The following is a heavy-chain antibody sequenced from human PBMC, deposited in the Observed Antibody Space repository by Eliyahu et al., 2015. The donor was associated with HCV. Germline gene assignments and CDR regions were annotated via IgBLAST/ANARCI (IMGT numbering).Heavy chain of an antibody. D-gene: IGHD3-10*01. CDR3: ARRLSGSSTGNNWFDP. J-gene: IGHJ5*02. CDR2: VCFIGDT. CDR1: GGSIXSSSYF. V-gene: IGHV4-39*02. Sequence: QLQLQESGPGLVKPSETLSLTCTVSGGSIXSSSYFWGWIRQPPGKGLEWIGGVCFIGDTYYNPSLKSRVTISVDTSKNHFSLKLSSVTAADTAVYYCARRLSGSSTGNNWFDPWGQGTLVTVSS.